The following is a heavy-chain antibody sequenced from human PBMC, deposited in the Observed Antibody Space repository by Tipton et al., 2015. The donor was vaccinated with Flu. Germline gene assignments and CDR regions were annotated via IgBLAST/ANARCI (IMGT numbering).Heavy chain of an antibody. D-gene: IGHD2-2*01. CDR3: AKRYCSSSTCYIPDAFDT. CDR1: GFIVSSDY. CDR2: IYSSDGT. Sequence: EVQLVETGGGLIQPGGSLRLSCAASGFIVSSDYMSWVRQAPGKGLEWVSVIYSSDGTSYADSVRGRFTLSRDNSRNTLYLQMNNLRVEDTAVYYCAKRYCSSSTCYIPDAFDTWGQGTMVTVSS. J-gene: IGHJ3*02. V-gene: IGHV3-53*02.